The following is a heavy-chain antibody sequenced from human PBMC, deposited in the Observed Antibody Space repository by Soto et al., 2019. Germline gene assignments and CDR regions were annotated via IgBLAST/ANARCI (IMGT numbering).Heavy chain of an antibody. Sequence: GGSLRLSXVASGFAFSSYAMIWVRQVPGKGLEWVSTISDAAGSTYYVDSVKGRFTISRDNSKKTLYLQMNSLRAEDSAVYYCARPYGGKIGDAPDLWGPGTMVTVSS. J-gene: IGHJ3*01. V-gene: IGHV3-23*01. CDR3: ARPYGGKIGDAPDL. CDR2: ISDAAGST. CDR1: GFAFSSYA. D-gene: IGHD4-17*01.